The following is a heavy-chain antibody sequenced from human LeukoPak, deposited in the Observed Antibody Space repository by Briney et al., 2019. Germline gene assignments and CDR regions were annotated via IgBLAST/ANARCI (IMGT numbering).Heavy chain of an antibody. D-gene: IGHD2-2*01. CDR1: GDIVSSNSVT. J-gene: IGHJ5*02. CDR2: TYYRSTWYN. CDR3: ARRLTQYDCFDP. Sequence: SQTLSLTCAISGDIVSSNSVTWNWIRQSPSRGLEWLGRTYYRSTWYNDYAVSVRGRITVNPDTSKNQFSLHLNSVTPDDTAVYYCARRLTQYDCFDPWGQGILVTVSS. V-gene: IGHV6-1*01.